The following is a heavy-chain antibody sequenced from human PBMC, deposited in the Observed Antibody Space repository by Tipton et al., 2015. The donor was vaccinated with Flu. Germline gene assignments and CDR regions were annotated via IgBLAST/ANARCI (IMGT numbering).Heavy chain of an antibody. CDR2: ISNSDTTI. CDR3: ARVWGYSYYFDY. Sequence: SLRLSCAASGFTFSSYEMNWVRQAPGKGLEWVSYISNSDTTIYYEDSVKGRFTISRDNAKKSLYLQMYSLRADDSGVYYCARVWGYSYYFDYWGQGTLVTVSS. J-gene: IGHJ4*02. CDR1: GFTFSSYE. D-gene: IGHD3-16*01. V-gene: IGHV3-48*03.